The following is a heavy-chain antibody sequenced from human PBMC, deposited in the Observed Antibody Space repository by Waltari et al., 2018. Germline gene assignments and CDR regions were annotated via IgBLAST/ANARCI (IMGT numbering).Heavy chain of an antibody. CDR2: ISTYDGKT. Sequence: QVQLVQSGAEVKKPGASVKVSCKASAYKFTSYYVTGVRQAPGQGLEWMGLISTYDGKTNYAQSLQGRVSMTTDTSTSTAFLELRSLRFDDTAVYYCARTYGSSSFYYGMDVWGQGTTVTVSS. CDR3: ARTYGSSSFYYGMDV. J-gene: IGHJ6*02. CDR1: AYKFTSYY. D-gene: IGHD3-10*01. V-gene: IGHV1-18*01.